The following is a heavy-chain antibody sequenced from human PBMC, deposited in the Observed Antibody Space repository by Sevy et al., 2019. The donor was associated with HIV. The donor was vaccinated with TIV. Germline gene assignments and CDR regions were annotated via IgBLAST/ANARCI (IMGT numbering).Heavy chain of an antibody. Sequence: GGSLRLSCAASGFTFSSYSMNWVRQAPGKGLEWVSSISSSSSYIYYADSVKGRFTISRKNANNSLFLQMNSLRAEDTAVYYCARGIYYYYGMDVWGQGTTVTVSS. V-gene: IGHV3-21*01. J-gene: IGHJ6*02. CDR3: ARGIYYYYGMDV. CDR1: GFTFSSYS. CDR2: ISSSSSYI.